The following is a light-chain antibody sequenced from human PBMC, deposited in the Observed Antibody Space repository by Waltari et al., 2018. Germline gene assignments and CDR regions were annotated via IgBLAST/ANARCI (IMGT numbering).Light chain of an antibody. Sequence: EVVMTQSPGTLSASPGERVPPSCRASQNINRKLAWYQQRPDQAPRLLIYEASTRAVGTPPRFSGSGSGADFTLTISSLQSEDFAVYFCQQYDTWPRTFGQGTNLAI. CDR3: QQYDTWPRT. J-gene: IGKJ2*01. CDR1: QNINRK. CDR2: EAS. V-gene: IGKV3-15*01.